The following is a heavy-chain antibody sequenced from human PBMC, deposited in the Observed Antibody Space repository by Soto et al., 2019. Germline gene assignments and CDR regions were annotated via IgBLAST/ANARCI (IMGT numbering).Heavy chain of an antibody. CDR2: IYDSGTT. D-gene: IGHD3-10*02. Sequence: QVQLQESGPGLVKPSETLSLTCSVAGGSLGSYYWGWIRQSPGKGLEWIAYIYDSGTTIYNPSLKSRATISVDTSKNQFSLNLTSVTAADTAVYYCARGAMFWFDPWAQGTLVSVSS. CDR3: ARGAMFWFDP. J-gene: IGHJ5*02. V-gene: IGHV4-59*01. CDR1: GGSLGSYY.